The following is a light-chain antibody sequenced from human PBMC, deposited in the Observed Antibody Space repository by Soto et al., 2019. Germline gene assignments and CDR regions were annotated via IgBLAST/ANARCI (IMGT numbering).Light chain of an antibody. Sequence: EIVLTQSPGTLSLSPGERATLSCRASQSVSSSYLAWYQQKPGQAPRLLIYGASSRATGIPDRLSGSGSGTDFTLTISRLEPEDFAVYYCQQDGSSTGTFGQGTKVEIK. CDR2: GAS. V-gene: IGKV3-20*01. CDR3: QQDGSSTGT. J-gene: IGKJ1*01. CDR1: QSVSSSY.